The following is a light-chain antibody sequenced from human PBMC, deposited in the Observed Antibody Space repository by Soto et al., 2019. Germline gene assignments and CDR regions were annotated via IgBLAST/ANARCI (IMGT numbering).Light chain of an antibody. CDR2: DAF. J-gene: IGKJ4*01. CDR1: QSVGSK. Sequence: EVVMTQSPATLSVSPGERATLSCRASQSVGSKLAWYQQKPGQASRLLIFDAFTRATGIPARFSGSGSGTEFTLFISSLQSEDFAVYYCQQYNNWPPLTFGGGTKVDIK. V-gene: IGKV3-15*01. CDR3: QQYNNWPPLT.